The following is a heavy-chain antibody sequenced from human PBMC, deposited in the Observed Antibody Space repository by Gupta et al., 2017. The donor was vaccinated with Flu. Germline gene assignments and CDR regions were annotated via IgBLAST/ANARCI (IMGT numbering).Heavy chain of an antibody. J-gene: IGHJ4*02. CDR3: ARVRVQLWYSFDT. CDR2: IFHSGGT. V-gene: IGHV4-39*01. D-gene: IGHD1-1*01. CDR1: FD. Sequence: FDWGWIRQPPGQGLEWIGNIFHSGGTYYNPSLYSRVTISLDTSKNQFSLTMRSVTAADTAVYYCARVRVQLWYSFDTWGQGTLVTVSS.